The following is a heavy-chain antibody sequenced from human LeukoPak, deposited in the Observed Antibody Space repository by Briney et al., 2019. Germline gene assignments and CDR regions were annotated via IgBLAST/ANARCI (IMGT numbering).Heavy chain of an antibody. D-gene: IGHD6-13*01. V-gene: IGHV1-69*13. CDR2: IIPIFGTA. CDR3: ATSYSSSWYAGDY. J-gene: IGHJ4*02. CDR1: GGTFSSYA. Sequence: ASVKVSCKASGGTFSSYAISWVRQAPGQGLEWMGGIIPIFGTANYAQKFQGRVTITADESTSTAYMELSSLRSEDTAVYYCATSYSSSWYAGDYWGQGTLVTVSS.